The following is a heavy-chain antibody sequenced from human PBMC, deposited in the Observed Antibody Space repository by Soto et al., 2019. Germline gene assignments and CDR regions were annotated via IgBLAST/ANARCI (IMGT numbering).Heavy chain of an antibody. CDR3: AKTPSGMITFGGVIVYFDY. CDR2: ISGSGGST. CDR1: GFTFSSYA. J-gene: IGHJ4*02. V-gene: IGHV3-23*01. Sequence: GGSLRLSCAASGFTFSSYAMSWVRQAPGKGLEWVSAISGSGGSTYYADSVKGRFTISRGNSKNTLYLQMNSLRAEDTAVYYCAKTPSGMITFGGVIVYFDYWGQGTLVTVSS. D-gene: IGHD3-16*02.